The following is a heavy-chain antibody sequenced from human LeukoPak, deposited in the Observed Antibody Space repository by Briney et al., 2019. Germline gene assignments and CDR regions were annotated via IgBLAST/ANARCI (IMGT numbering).Heavy chain of an antibody. J-gene: IGHJ3*02. D-gene: IGHD6-6*01. CDR3: ASGRGSSSMEAFDI. Sequence: ASVKVSCKASGGTFSSYAISWVRQAPGQGLEWMGGIIPIFGTANYAQKFQGRVTITADESTSTAYMELSSLRSEDTAVYYCASGRGSSSMEAFDIWGQGTMVTVSS. CDR1: GGTFSSYA. CDR2: IIPIFGTA. V-gene: IGHV1-69*13.